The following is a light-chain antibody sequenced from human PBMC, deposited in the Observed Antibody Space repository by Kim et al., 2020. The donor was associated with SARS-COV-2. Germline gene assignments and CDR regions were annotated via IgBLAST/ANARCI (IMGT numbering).Light chain of an antibody. CDR2: VAS. V-gene: IGKV1-39*01. CDR3: QQSYSSPWT. Sequence: ASVGDRVTITCRASQNINNYLKWYQQKPGKAPKVLISVASTLQSGVPSRFRGSGSGTDFTLTINSLQPEDFATYSCQQSYSSPWTFGQGTKVDIK. J-gene: IGKJ1*01. CDR1: QNINNY.